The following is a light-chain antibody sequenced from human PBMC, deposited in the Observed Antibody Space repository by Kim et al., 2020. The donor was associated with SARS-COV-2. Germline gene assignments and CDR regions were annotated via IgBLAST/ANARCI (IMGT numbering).Light chain of an antibody. CDR1: NIGRKE. Sequence: VDPGQTARIPCGGNNIGRKEVHWYQQKPGQAPVLVIYRDSNRPSGIPERFSASNSGNTATLTISRAQAGDEADYYCQVWDSNTARVFGTGTKVTVL. CDR2: RDS. CDR3: QVWDSNTARV. V-gene: IGLV3-9*01. J-gene: IGLJ1*01.